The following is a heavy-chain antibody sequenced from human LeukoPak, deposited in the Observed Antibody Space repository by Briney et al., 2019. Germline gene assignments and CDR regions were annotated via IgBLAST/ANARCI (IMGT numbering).Heavy chain of an antibody. CDR3: TRGIEEPFDN. CDR2: INVEGTTT. V-gene: IGHV3-74*01. D-gene: IGHD1-26*01. J-gene: IGHJ4*02. CDR1: GFPFTRFW. Sequence: PGGSLRLSCAGSGFPFTRFWMHWVRQAPGKGLVWVSRINVEGTTTTYADSVEGRFTIARDENTLYLQMNNLRLDNTAVYYWTRGIEEPFDNWGKGTRVTVSS.